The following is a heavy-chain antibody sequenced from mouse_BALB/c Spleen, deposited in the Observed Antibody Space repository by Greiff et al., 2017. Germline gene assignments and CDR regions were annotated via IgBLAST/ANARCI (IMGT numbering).Heavy chain of an antibody. V-gene: IGHV1-74*01. CDR2: IHPSDSDT. CDR1: GYTFTSYW. J-gene: IGHJ2*01. CDR3: AMRTGGYFDY. Sequence: QVQLQQPGSELVRPGASVKLSCKASGYTFTSYWMNWVKQRPGQGLEWIGMIHPSDSDTRFNQKFKDKATLTVDKSSSTAYMQLSSLTSEDSAVYCCAMRTGGYFDYWGQGTTLTVSS.